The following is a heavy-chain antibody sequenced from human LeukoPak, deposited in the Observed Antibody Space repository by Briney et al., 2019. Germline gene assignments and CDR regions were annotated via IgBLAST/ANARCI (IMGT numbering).Heavy chain of an antibody. Sequence: GGSLRPSCEAPGFTFSGSAIHWARQSSGKAPSWVGHIDKKDNFYATTSAASVTGRFTISRDDSKNTAYLQMNSLKTEDTALYYCTRDSGTYNWLDPWGQGTLVTVSS. CDR1: GFTFSGSA. V-gene: IGHV3-73*01. D-gene: IGHD1-26*01. CDR3: TRDSGTYNWLDP. J-gene: IGHJ5*02. CDR2: IDKKDNFYAT.